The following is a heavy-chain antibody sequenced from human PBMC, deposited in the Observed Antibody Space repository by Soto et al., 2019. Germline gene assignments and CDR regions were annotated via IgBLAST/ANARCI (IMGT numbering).Heavy chain of an antibody. V-gene: IGHV3-48*01. D-gene: IGHD6-19*01. Sequence: EVQLVESGGGLLQPGGSLRLSCAASGFSFSNYNMNWVRQAPGKGLEWVSYISSISSTKYYADSVKGRFTISRDNAKNSLYLQMNSLRAEDTAVYYCAREAVAGTLTGFDPWGQGTLVTVSS. CDR3: AREAVAGTLTGFDP. J-gene: IGHJ5*02. CDR1: GFSFSNYN. CDR2: ISSISSTK.